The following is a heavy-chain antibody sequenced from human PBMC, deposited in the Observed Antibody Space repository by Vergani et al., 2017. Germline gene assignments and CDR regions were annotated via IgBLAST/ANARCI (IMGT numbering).Heavy chain of an antibody. Sequence: EVQLVESGGGLVHPGGSLRLSCAASGFTFSSYSMNWVRPAPGKGLEWISYISSSSSTIYYADSVKGRFTISRDNAKNSLYLQMNSLRAEDTAVYYCASSITMMPFDLWGRGTLVTVSS. V-gene: IGHV3-48*01. CDR3: ASSITMMPFDL. CDR2: ISSSSSTI. CDR1: GFTFSSYS. D-gene: IGHD3-22*01. J-gene: IGHJ2*01.